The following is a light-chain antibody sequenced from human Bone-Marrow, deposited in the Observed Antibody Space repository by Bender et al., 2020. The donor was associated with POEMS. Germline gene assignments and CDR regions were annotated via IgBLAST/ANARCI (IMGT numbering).Light chain of an antibody. Sequence: QSVLTQPPSASGTPGQSVTISCSGTSSNFGNNAANWYQHVPGTAPKLLIYSNNQRPSGVPDRFSASTSGTSASLAISGLHSDGEADYYCSSWDDSLNGWVFGGGTKLTVL. CDR3: SSWDDSLNGWV. V-gene: IGLV1-44*01. CDR1: SSNFGNNA. J-gene: IGLJ3*02. CDR2: SNN.